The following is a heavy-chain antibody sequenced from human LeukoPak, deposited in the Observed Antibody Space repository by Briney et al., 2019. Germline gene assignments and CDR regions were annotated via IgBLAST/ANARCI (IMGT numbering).Heavy chain of an antibody. D-gene: IGHD3-3*01. Sequence: QPGRSLRLSCAASGFTFSSYAMHWVRQAPGKGLEWVAVTSYDGSNKYYADSVKGRFTISRDNSKNTLYLQMNSLRAEDTAVYYCARVPPPIALFGVGWGMDVWGQGTTVTVSS. J-gene: IGHJ6*02. CDR2: TSYDGSNK. CDR3: ARVPPPIALFGVGWGMDV. V-gene: IGHV3-30-3*01. CDR1: GFTFSSYA.